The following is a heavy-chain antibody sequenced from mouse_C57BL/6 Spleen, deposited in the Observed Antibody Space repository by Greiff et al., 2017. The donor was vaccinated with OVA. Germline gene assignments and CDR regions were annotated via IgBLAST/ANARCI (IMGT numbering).Heavy chain of an antibody. V-gene: IGHV1-69*01. D-gene: IGHD3-2*02. CDR3: ARPTAQATYGYWDFDV. CDR1: GYTFTSYW. J-gene: IGHJ1*03. Sequence: QVQLQQPGAELVMPGASVKLSCKASGYTFTSYWMHWVKQRPGQGLEWIGEIDPSDSYTNYNQKFKGKSTLTVDKSSSTAYMQLSSLTSEDSAVYYCARPTAQATYGYWDFDVWGTGTTVTVSS. CDR2: IDPSDSYT.